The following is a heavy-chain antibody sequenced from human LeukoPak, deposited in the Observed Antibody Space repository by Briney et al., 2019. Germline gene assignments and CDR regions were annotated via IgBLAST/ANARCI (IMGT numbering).Heavy chain of an antibody. CDR1: GFTFSSYS. V-gene: IGHV3-21*01. J-gene: IGHJ4*02. CDR3: ARGGQGNWPTPFDY. Sequence: GGSLRLSCAASGFTFSSYSMTWVRQAPGKGLEWVSSISSSSIYIYYADSVKGRFTISRDNAKNSLYLQMNSLRDEDTAVYYCARGGQGNWPTPFDYWGQGTLVTVSS. CDR2: ISSSSIYI. D-gene: IGHD1-1*01.